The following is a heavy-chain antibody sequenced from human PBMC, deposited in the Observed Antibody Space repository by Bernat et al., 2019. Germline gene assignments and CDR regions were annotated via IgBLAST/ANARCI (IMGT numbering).Heavy chain of an antibody. V-gene: IGHV3-48*03. J-gene: IGHJ2*01. CDR2: ISSRGSAI. CDR3: ARNPHMTWYFDL. Sequence: EVQLVESGGGLVQPGGSLRLSCAASGFTFSSYDMNWVRQAPGKGLEWVSYISSRGSAIYYADSVKGRFTISRDNAKNSLSLQMNSLRAEDTASYYWARNPHMTWYFDLWGRGTLVTVSS. CDR1: GFTFSSYD.